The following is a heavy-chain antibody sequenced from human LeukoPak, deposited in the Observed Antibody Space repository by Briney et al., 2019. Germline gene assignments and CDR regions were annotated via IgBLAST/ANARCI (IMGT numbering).Heavy chain of an antibody. CDR2: INPNSGGP. V-gene: IGHV1-2*02. CDR1: GYTFTGYY. CDR3: ARDWYSSGWYLRYYYGMDV. J-gene: IGHJ6*02. Sequence: ASVKVSCKASGYTFTGYYLHWVRQAPGQGLAWMGWINPNSGGPNYAQKFQGRVTMTRDTSISTAYMELSRLRSDDTAVYYCARDWYSSGWYLRYYYGMDVWGQGTAVTVSS. D-gene: IGHD6-19*01.